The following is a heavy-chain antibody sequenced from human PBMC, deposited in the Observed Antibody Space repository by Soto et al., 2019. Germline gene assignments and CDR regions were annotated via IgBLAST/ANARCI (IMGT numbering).Heavy chain of an antibody. Sequence: AGGSLRLSCAASGFTVSSNYMSWVRQAPGKGLEWVSVIYSGGSTYYADSVKGRFTISRHNSKNTLYLQMNSLRAEDTAVYYCVLSSDYGDYYFDYWGQGTLVTVSS. V-gene: IGHV3-53*04. CDR1: GFTVSSNY. CDR3: VLSSDYGDYYFDY. CDR2: IYSGGST. D-gene: IGHD4-17*01. J-gene: IGHJ4*02.